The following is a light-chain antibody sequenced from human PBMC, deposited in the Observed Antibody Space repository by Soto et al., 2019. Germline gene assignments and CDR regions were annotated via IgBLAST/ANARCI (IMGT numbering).Light chain of an antibody. CDR3: QQRSDWPPLT. V-gene: IGKV3-11*01. CDR1: QSISSY. Sequence: EVVLTQSPATLSLSPGERATLSCRASQSISSYLAWYQQQAGQAPRLLIFEASKRATGIPARFSGSGSGTDFTLTISSLETEDFAVYYCQQRSDWPPLTFGGGTKVEIK. CDR2: EAS. J-gene: IGKJ4*01.